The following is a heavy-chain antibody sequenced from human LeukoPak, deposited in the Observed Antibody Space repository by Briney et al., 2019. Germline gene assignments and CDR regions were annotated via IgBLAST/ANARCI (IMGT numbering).Heavy chain of an antibody. V-gene: IGHV1-46*01. CDR2: INPSGGST. CDR3: AKDQLITMIVVDYFDY. D-gene: IGHD3-22*01. Sequence: ASVKVSCKASGYTFTSYYMHWVRQAPGQGLEWMGIINPSGGSTSYAQKFQGRVTMTRDMSTSTVYMELSSLRSEDTAVYYCAKDQLITMIVVDYFDYWGQGTLVTVSS. J-gene: IGHJ4*02. CDR1: GYTFTSYY.